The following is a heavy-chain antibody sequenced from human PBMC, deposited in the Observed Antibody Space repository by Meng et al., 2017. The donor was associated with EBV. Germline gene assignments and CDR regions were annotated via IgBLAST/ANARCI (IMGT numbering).Heavy chain of an antibody. J-gene: IGHJ6*02. CDR1: GSTFTSYD. Sequence: QVGLGQSGAEGKKPGASVKVSCKASGSTFTSYDINWVRQAPGQGLEWMGWMNPNSGHTGSAQKFQGRFTMTRHTSINTAYMELSSLGFEDTAVYYCARGMGYYYGMDVWGQGTTVTVSS. CDR2: MNPNSGHT. D-gene: IGHD1-26*01. CDR3: ARGMGYYYGMDV. V-gene: IGHV1-8*01.